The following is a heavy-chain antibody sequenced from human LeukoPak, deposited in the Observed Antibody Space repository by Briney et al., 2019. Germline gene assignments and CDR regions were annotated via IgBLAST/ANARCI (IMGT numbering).Heavy chain of an antibody. CDR1: GGSFSGYY. J-gene: IGHJ2*01. CDR3: ARGRYSSSWYRYFDL. V-gene: IGHV4-34*01. CDR2: INHSGST. D-gene: IGHD6-13*01. Sequence: SSETLSLTCAVYGGSFSGYYWSWIRQPPGKGLEWIGEINHSGSTNYNPSLKSRVTISVDTSKNQFSLKLSSVTAADTAVYYCARGRYSSSWYRYFDLWGQGTRVTVSS.